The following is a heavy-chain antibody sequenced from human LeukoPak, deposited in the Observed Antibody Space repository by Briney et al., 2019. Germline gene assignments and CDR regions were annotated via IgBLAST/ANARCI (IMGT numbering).Heavy chain of an antibody. D-gene: IGHD3-16*01. J-gene: IGHJ3*02. Sequence: PSETLSLTCTVSGGSISSYYWSWIRQPPGKGLEWIGYIYFSGSTYYNPSLKSRVTISVDTSMDQFSLKLTSVTAADTAVYYCARQHGGYPDAFDIWGQGIMVTVSS. CDR1: GGSISSYY. CDR2: IYFSGST. V-gene: IGHV4-59*08. CDR3: ARQHGGYPDAFDI.